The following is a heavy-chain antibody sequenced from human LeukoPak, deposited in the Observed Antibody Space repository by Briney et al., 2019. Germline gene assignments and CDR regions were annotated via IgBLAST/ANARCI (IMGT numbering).Heavy chain of an antibody. CDR2: INHSGST. V-gene: IGHV4-34*01. CDR1: GGSFSGYY. Sequence: SETLSLTCAVYGGSFSGYYWSWIRQPPGKGLEWIGEINHSGSTNYNPSLKSRVTISVDTSKNQFSLKLSSVTAADTAVYYCARGMYNWKAPPFDYWGQGTLVTVSS. D-gene: IGHD1-20*01. J-gene: IGHJ4*02. CDR3: ARGMYNWKAPPFDY.